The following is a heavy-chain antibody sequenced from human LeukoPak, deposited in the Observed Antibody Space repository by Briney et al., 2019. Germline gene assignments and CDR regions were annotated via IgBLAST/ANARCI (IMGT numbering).Heavy chain of an antibody. J-gene: IGHJ6*03. CDR3: AREGDPTSSHYYIYYMGV. CDR1: GGSISSYY. V-gene: IGHV4-4*07. CDR2: TLASGTV. Sequence: PSETLSLTCTVSGGSISSYYWSWIRQPAGKGLEWIGRTLASGTVSYSPSLKSRVTISVDTSNNQFSLSLSSVTAADTATYYCAREGDPTSSHYYIYYMGVWGKGITVAVSS. D-gene: IGHD6-6*01.